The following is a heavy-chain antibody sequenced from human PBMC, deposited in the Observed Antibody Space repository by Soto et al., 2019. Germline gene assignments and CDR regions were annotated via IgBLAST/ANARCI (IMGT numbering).Heavy chain of an antibody. D-gene: IGHD1-7*01. CDR2: IYSGGST. Sequence: HPGGSLRLSCAASGFTVSSNYMSWVRQAPGKGLEWVSVIYSGGSTYYADSVKGRFTISRDNSKNTLYLQMNSLRAEDTAVYYCARDLFSGTHYYYYYMDVWGKGTTVTVSS. CDR1: GFTVSSNY. J-gene: IGHJ6*03. V-gene: IGHV3-66*01. CDR3: ARDLFSGTHYYYYYMDV.